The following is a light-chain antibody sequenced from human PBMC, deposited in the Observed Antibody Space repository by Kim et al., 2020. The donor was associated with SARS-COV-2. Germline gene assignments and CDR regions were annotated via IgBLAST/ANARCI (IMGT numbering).Light chain of an antibody. CDR2: SNN. Sequence: QSVLTQPPSASGTPGQRVTISCSGGISNIGTNTVNWHQQLPGTAPKLLIYSNNQRPSGVPGRFSGSKSGTSASLAISGLQSDDEADYYCAAWDDSLNAVVFGGGTKLTVL. CDR1: ISNIGTNT. J-gene: IGLJ2*01. V-gene: IGLV1-44*01. CDR3: AAWDDSLNAVV.